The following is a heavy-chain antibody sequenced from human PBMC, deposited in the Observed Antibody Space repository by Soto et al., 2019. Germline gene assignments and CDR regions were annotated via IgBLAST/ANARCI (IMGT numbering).Heavy chain of an antibody. J-gene: IGHJ6*03. CDR2: TYYRSRWYN. V-gene: IGHV6-1*01. Sequence: SQTLSLTCAISGDSVSSNSAAWNWIRQSPSRGLEWLGRTYYRSRWYNDYAVSVKSRITVNPDTSKNQFSLHLNSVTPEDTGVYYFVGGTQVQLYCMDVWGKGTSVTVSS. D-gene: IGHD1-1*01. CDR1: GDSVSSNSAA. CDR3: VGGTQVQLYCMDV.